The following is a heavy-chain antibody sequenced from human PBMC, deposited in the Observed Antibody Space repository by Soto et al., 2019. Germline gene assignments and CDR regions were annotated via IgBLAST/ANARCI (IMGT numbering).Heavy chain of an antibody. CDR3: TRCGGGGSPDDIINDY. D-gene: IGHD2-15*01. CDR1: GFTFSSHW. V-gene: IGHV3-7*01. J-gene: IGHJ4*02. CDR2: IKQDGRVK. Sequence: EVQLVESGGGLVQPGGSLRLSCAASGFTFSSHWMSWVRQAPGKGLEWVANIKQDGRVKYYVDSVKGRFTISRDNAKNLLYLEMNSPRAEDTAMYYCTRCGGGGSPDDIINDYWGQGTLVIVSS.